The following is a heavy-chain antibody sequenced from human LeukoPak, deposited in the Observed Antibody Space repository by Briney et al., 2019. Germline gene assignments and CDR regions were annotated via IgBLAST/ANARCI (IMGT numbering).Heavy chain of an antibody. CDR1: GGSIGWDY. V-gene: IGHV4-4*07. Sequence: PSETLSLTCTVSGGSIGWDYWSWIRQSAGKGLEWIGRIYKSGSTNYNPSFRSRVTMSVDTSTNQFSLSVTSVTAADTAVYYCAREEYFQDSNGYSYYFHSWGQGSLVTVSS. J-gene: IGHJ4*02. D-gene: IGHD3-22*01. CDR3: AREEYFQDSNGYSYYFHS. CDR2: IYKSGST.